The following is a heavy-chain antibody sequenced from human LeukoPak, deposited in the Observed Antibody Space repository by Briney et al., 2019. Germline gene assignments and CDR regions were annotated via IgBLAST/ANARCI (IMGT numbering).Heavy chain of an antibody. Sequence: GGSLRLSCAASRFTFSNHAMSWVRQAPGKGLEWVSAISGSSGSTYYADSVKGRFTISRDNSKNTLYLQMNSLRAEDTAVYCCARAPYYYDSSGYHSLFDYWGQGTLVTVSS. V-gene: IGHV3-23*01. D-gene: IGHD3-22*01. J-gene: IGHJ4*02. CDR1: RFTFSNHA. CDR3: ARAPYYYDSSGYHSLFDY. CDR2: ISGSSGST.